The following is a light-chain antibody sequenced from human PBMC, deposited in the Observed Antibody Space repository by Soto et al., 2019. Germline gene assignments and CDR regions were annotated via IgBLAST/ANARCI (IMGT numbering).Light chain of an antibody. V-gene: IGKV1-39*01. CDR1: QSIRSY. CDR2: AAS. J-gene: IGKJ1*01. Sequence: DIQMTQSPSSLSASVGDRVTITCRASQSIRSYLNWYQQKPGKAPKLLIYAASSLQSGVPSRFSGRRSWTDFTLTISSLQPEDFATYYCQQSYSTTWTFGQGTKVEIK. CDR3: QQSYSTTWT.